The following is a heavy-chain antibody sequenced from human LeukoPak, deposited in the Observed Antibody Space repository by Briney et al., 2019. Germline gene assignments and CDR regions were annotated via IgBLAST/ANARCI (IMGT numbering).Heavy chain of an antibody. CDR1: GGSISSYY. Sequence: SSETLSLTCTVSGGSISSYYWSWIRQPAGKGLEWIGRIYTSGSTNYNPSLKSRVTMSVDTSKNQFSLKLSSVTAADTAVYHCARDVGYYDSSGYYYYFDYWGQGTLVTVSS. J-gene: IGHJ4*02. V-gene: IGHV4-4*07. CDR2: IYTSGST. D-gene: IGHD3-22*01. CDR3: ARDVGYYDSSGYYYYFDY.